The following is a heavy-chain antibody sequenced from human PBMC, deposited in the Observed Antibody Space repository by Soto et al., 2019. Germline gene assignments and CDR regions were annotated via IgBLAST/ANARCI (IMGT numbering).Heavy chain of an antibody. D-gene: IGHD3-10*01. J-gene: IGHJ6*03. CDR1: GGSFSGYY. V-gene: IGHV4-34*01. Sequence: QVQLQQWGAGLLKPSETLSLTCAVYGGSFSGYYWSWSRQPPGQGLEWIGEINDSGSTNYNPSLTSRVPISVDPSKKQFSLKLSSVTAADKAVYYCARGLILWYGDLSRRGDNYYYMDVWGKGNTVTVSS. CDR3: ARGLILWYGDLSRRGDNYYYMDV. CDR2: INDSGST.